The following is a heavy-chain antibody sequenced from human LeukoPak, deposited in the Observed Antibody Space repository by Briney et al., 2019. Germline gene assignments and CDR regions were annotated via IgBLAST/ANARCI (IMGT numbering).Heavy chain of an antibody. J-gene: IGHJ5*02. V-gene: IGHV4-61*09. D-gene: IGHD3-3*01. CDR1: GGSISTGSNY. Sequence: SETLSLICTVSGGSISTGSNYWSWIRPPAGKGLEWIGHIYTSGNTNYNPSLKSRVTISLDTSMTQFSLKLSSVTAADTAVYYCARTLGASIFGVGEFDPWGQGTLVTVSS. CDR3: ARTLGASIFGVGEFDP. CDR2: IYTSGNT.